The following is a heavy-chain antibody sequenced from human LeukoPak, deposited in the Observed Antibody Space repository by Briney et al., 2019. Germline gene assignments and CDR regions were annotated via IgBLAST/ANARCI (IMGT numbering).Heavy chain of an antibody. V-gene: IGHV4-59*01. CDR1: GGSISSYY. D-gene: IGHD5-18*01. CDR3: ATKVDTATDYYYYMDV. Sequence: PSETLSLTCTVSGGSISSYYWSWIRQPPGKGLEWIGYIYYSGSTNYNPSLKSRVTISVDTSKNQFSLKLSSVTAADTAVYYCATKVDTATDYYYYMDVWGKGTTVTVSS. CDR2: IYYSGST. J-gene: IGHJ6*03.